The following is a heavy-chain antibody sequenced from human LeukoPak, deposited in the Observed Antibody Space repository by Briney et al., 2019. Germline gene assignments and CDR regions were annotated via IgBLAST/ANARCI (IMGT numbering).Heavy chain of an antibody. J-gene: IGHJ4*02. Sequence: SETLSLTCAVSGGSISSYYWSWIRQPPGKGLEWIGYIYYSGSTNYTPSLKSRITISVDTSRNQFSLKLNSVTAADTAVYYCARSGRGSSAGFDYWGQGTLVTVSS. D-gene: IGHD3-10*01. CDR2: IYYSGST. V-gene: IGHV4-59*01. CDR1: GGSISSYY. CDR3: ARSGRGSSAGFDY.